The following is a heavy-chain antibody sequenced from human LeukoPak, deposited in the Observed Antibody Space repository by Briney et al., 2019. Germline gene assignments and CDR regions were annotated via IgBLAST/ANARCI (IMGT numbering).Heavy chain of an antibody. CDR3: FAPFDY. CDR1: GFMFSSYW. J-gene: IGHJ4*02. Sequence: GGSLRLSCAASGFMFSSYWMSWVRQAPGKGLEWVANIHQDGGEKYYVDSVKGRFTISRDNTKNSMFLQMNSLRAEDTAVYYCFAPFDYWGQGTLVTVSS. CDR2: IHQDGGEK. V-gene: IGHV3-7*01.